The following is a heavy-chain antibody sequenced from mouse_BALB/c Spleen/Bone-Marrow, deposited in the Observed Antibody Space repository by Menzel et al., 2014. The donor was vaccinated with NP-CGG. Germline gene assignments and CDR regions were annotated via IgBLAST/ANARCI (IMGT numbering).Heavy chain of an antibody. Sequence: VPLQQSGPELVKPGASVKISCKASGYSFTGYFMNWVKQSHGKSLEWIGRINPYNGDTFNNQKFKGKATLTVDKSSSTAHMELLSLTSEDSAVYYWGVPYYYGSSDFDYWGQGTTLTVSS. J-gene: IGHJ2*01. CDR2: INPYNGDT. CDR3: GVPYYYGSSDFDY. CDR1: GYSFTGYF. D-gene: IGHD1-1*01. V-gene: IGHV1-37*01.